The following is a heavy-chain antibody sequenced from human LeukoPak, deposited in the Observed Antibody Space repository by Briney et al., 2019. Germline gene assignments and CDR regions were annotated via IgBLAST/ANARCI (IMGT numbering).Heavy chain of an antibody. CDR3: TKAYCGGNCWGDY. J-gene: IGHJ4*02. CDR2: IRGKAYGGTT. D-gene: IGHD2-21*02. V-gene: IGHV3-49*04. CDR1: GFTFGDYA. Sequence: GGSLRLSCTASGFTFGDYAMSWVRQAPGKGLEWVGLIRGKAYGGTTEYAASVKGRFTISGDDSKSIAYLQMNSLKPEDTAVYYCTKAYCGGNCWGDYWGQGTLVTVSS.